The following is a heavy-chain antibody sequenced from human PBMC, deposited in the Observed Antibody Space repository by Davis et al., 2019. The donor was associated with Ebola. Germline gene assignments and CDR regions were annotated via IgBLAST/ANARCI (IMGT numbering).Heavy chain of an antibody. D-gene: IGHD5-18*01. J-gene: IGHJ6*02. Sequence: SETLSLTCTVSGGSISSGDYYWSRIRQPPGKGLEWIGYIYYSGSTYYNPSLKSRVTISVDTSKNQFSLKLSSVIAAETAVYYCARVVGGYSYGYGDYYYYGMDVWGQGTTVTVSS. CDR3: ARVVGGYSYGYGDYYYYGMDV. CDR2: IYYSGST. V-gene: IGHV4-30-4*02. CDR1: GGSISSGDYY.